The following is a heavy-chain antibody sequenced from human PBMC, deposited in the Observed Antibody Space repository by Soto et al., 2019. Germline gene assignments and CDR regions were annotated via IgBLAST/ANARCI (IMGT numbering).Heavy chain of an antibody. D-gene: IGHD2-2*01. Sequence: GGSLRLSCAASGFTFSSYGMHWVRQAPGKGLEWVAVISYDGSNKYYADSVKGRFTISRDNSKNTLYLQMNSLRAEDTAVYYCARGACSSTSCSFNWFDPWGQGTLVTVSS. CDR3: ARGACSSTSCSFNWFDP. V-gene: IGHV3-30-3*01. CDR2: ISYDGSNK. J-gene: IGHJ5*02. CDR1: GFTFSSYG.